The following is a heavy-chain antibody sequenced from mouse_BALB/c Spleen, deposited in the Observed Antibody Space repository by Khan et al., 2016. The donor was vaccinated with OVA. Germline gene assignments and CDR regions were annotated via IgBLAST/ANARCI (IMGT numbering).Heavy chain of an antibody. D-gene: IGHD1-1*01. CDR2: INPSTGYT. V-gene: IGHV1-7*01. CDR3: DYYGSSFDY. CDR1: GYTFTSYW. Sequence: QVQLQQSGAELAKPGASVKMSCKASGYTFTSYWMHWVKQRPGQGLEWIGYINPSTGYTEYNQKFKDKATLTADKSSSTAYMQLSSLTSEDSAVYYCDYYGSSFDYWGQGTTLAVSS. J-gene: IGHJ2*01.